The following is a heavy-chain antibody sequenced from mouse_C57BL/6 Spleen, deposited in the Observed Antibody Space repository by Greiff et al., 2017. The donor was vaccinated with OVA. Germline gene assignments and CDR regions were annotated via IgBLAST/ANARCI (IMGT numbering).Heavy chain of an antibody. D-gene: IGHD1-1*01. CDR2: IWGDGST. V-gene: IGHV2-3*01. CDR1: GFSLTSYG. Sequence: VKLMESGPGLVAPSQSLSITCTVSGFSLTSYGVSWVRQPPGKGLEWLGVIWGDGSTNYHSAPISSLGISKYNSKSQVCLTLNSLKTDDTAAYSGAKPVYYYDSSRYAMDYWGQGTSVTVSS. J-gene: IGHJ4*01. CDR3: AKPVYYYDSSRYAMDY.